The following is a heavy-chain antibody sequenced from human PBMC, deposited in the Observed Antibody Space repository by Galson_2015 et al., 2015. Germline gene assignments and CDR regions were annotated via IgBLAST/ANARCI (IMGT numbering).Heavy chain of an antibody. CDR1: GFTFSSYA. J-gene: IGHJ4*02. CDR3: ARVGGDIAARTWGYFDY. CDR2: ISYDGSNK. D-gene: IGHD6-6*01. Sequence: SLRLSCAASGFTFSSYAMHWVRQAPGKGLEWVAVISYDGSNKFYADSVKGRFTISRDNSKNTLYLQMNSLRPEDTAVYYCARVGGDIAARTWGYFDYWGQATLVTAAS. V-gene: IGHV3-30-3*01.